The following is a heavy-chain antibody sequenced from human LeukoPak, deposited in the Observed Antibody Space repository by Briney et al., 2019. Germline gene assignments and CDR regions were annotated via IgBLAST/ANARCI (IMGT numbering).Heavy chain of an antibody. CDR3: ARDRRTWGSSGLSEYFQH. D-gene: IGHD6-6*01. CDR1: GGSISSYY. J-gene: IGHJ1*01. V-gene: IGHV4-59*01. CDR2: TYYSGST. Sequence: PSETLSLTCTVSGGSISSYYWSWIRQPPGKGLEWIGYTYYSGSTNYNPSLKSRVTISVDTSKNQFSLKLSSVTAADTAVYYCARDRRTWGSSGLSEYFQHWGQGTLATVSS.